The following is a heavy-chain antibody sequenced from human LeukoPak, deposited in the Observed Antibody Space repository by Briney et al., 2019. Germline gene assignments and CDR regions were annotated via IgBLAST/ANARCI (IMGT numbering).Heavy chain of an antibody. Sequence: SESLSLTCAVSGGSISSSNWWCGVRPPPGKGLWGIGNIYHSGSTNYNPSLKSRVTISVDKSKNQFSLKLSSVTAADTAVYYCARLLLKSGSYSDTWGQGPLVTVSS. CDR2: IYHSGST. J-gene: IGHJ5*02. CDR3: ARLLLKSGSYSDT. CDR1: GGSISSSNW. V-gene: IGHV4-4*02. D-gene: IGHD1-26*01.